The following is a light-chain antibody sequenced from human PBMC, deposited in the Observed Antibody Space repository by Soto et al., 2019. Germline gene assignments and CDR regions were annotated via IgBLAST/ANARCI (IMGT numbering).Light chain of an antibody. V-gene: IGLV2-8*01. CDR2: EVS. CDR1: SGDVGRYNY. Sequence: QSALTQPPSASGSPGQSVTISCTGTSGDVGRYNYVSWYQQHPRKAPKLLIYEVSKRPSGVPDRFSGSKSGNTASLTVSGLQAEEEAHYYCSSYAGSNTWVFGGGTKLTVL. CDR3: SSYAGSNTWV. J-gene: IGLJ3*02.